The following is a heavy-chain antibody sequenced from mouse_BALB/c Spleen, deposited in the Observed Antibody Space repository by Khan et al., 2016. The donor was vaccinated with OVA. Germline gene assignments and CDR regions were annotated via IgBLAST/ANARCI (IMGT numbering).Heavy chain of an antibody. CDR2: INPTTGYT. Sequence: QVQLQQSGAELAKPGASEKMSCKASGYTFTSYWMHWVKQRPGQGLEWIGFINPTTGYTEYNQKFKDKATLTADKSSSTAYMQLSSLTSEDSAVXYCARSPTMITHFSYWGQGTLVTVSA. CDR1: GYTFTSYW. J-gene: IGHJ3*01. V-gene: IGHV1-7*01. D-gene: IGHD2-4*01. CDR3: ARSPTMITHFSY.